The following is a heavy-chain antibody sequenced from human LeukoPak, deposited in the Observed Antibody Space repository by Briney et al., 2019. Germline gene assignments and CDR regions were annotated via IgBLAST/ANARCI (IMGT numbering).Heavy chain of an antibody. CDR1: GGTFSSYA. Sequence: GASVKVSCKASGGTFSSYAINWVRQATGQGLEWMGWMNPNSGNTGYAQKFQGRVTITRNTSISTAYMELSSLRSEDTAVYYCARGVGATRFDPWGQGTLVTVSS. V-gene: IGHV1-8*03. CDR2: MNPNSGNT. CDR3: ARGVGATRFDP. J-gene: IGHJ5*02. D-gene: IGHD1-26*01.